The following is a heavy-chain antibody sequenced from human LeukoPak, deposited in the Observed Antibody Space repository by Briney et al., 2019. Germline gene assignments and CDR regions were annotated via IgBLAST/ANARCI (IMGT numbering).Heavy chain of an antibody. CDR3: ARVKDLLGGAFDI. J-gene: IGHJ3*02. D-gene: IGHD3-10*01. Sequence: GGSLRLSCAASGFTFNTYAMSWVRQAPGKGLEWVSSISGTGGGTYYADSVKGRFTISRDNSKNTLYLQMNSLRAEDTAVYYCARVKDLLGGAFDIWGQGTMVTVSS. V-gene: IGHV3-23*01. CDR1: GFTFNTYA. CDR2: ISGTGGGT.